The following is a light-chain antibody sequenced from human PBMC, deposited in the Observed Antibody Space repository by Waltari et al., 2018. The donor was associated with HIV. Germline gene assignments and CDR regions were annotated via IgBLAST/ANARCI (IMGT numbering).Light chain of an antibody. Sequence: IHMTQSPSSVSASVGGAVSISCRASQNIGRTLAWYQLKPGKAPRLLIYDASRLDDVVPARFRGSGSRSNFTFAITSLQPEDFAIYVCQQAKSFPHTFAAGTRVE. CDR3: QQAKSFPHT. J-gene: IGKJ4*01. CDR2: DAS. CDR1: QNIGRT. V-gene: IGKV1-12*01.